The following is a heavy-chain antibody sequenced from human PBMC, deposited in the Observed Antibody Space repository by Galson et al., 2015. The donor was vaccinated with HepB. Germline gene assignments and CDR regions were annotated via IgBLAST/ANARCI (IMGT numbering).Heavy chain of an antibody. CDR3: ARAETDFDY. V-gene: IGHV3-11*06. CDR1: GFNFNDYY. Sequence: SLRLSCAASGFNFNDYYMTWIRQAPGKGLEWISYISFGSTYIRYADSVRGRFTVSRDNAKKSRYLQMNSLRAEDTAIYYCARAETDFDYWGQGTLVTVSS. D-gene: IGHD2-21*02. CDR2: ISFGSTYI. J-gene: IGHJ4*02.